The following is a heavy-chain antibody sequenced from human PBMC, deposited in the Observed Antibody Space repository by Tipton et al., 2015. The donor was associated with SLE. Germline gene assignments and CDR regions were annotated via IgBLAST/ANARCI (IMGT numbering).Heavy chain of an antibody. CDR3: ARDAQVPAARSYGMDV. CDR2: ISGYSGNT. CDR1: GYTFIKYG. Sequence: QSGAEVKKPGASVKVSCKASGYTFIKYGVSWVRQAPGQGLEWMGWISGYSGNTKYAQKLQGRVTMTTDTSTSTAYMELRSLRSDDTAVYYCARDAQVPAARSYGMDVWGQGTTVTVSS. J-gene: IGHJ6*02. V-gene: IGHV1-18*01. D-gene: IGHD2-2*01.